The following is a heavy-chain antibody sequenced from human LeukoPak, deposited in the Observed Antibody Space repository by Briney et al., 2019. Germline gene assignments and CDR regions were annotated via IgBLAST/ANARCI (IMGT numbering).Heavy chain of an antibody. V-gene: IGHV3-21*01. CDR3: ARAHNWKYGTFDY. CDR1: GFTFSSYS. Sequence: PGGSLRLSCAASGFTFSSYSMNWVRQAPGKGLEWVSSSSSSSSYICYADSVKGRFTISRDNAKNSLYLQMNSLRAEDTAVYYCARAHNWKYGTFDYWGQGTLVTVSS. CDR2: SSSSSSYI. J-gene: IGHJ4*02. D-gene: IGHD1-7*01.